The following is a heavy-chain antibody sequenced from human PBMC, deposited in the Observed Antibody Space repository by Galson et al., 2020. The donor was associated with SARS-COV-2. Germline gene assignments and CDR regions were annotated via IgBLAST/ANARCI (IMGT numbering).Heavy chain of an antibody. CDR1: GGSISSYY. J-gene: IGHJ5*02. D-gene: IGHD1-26*01. Sequence: SETLSLTCTVSGGSISSYYWSWIRQPPGKGLEWIGYIYYSGSTNYNPSLKSRVTISVDTSKNQFSLKLSSVTAADTAVYYCARASRRYSGSHHNPPIWFDPWGQGTLVTVSS. CDR3: ARASRRYSGSHHNPPIWFDP. CDR2: IYYSGST. V-gene: IGHV4-59*01.